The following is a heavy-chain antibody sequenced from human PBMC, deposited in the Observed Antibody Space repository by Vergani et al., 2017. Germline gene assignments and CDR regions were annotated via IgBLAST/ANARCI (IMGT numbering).Heavy chain of an antibody. Sequence: QVQLVESGGGLVKPGGSLRLSCAASGFSFSNYYMTWIRQAPGKGLEWVSYISGSGSSIFYADSVKGRFTISRDNADNSLYLQMNSLRAEDTAVYYCAKANPRNSGYDYLYYYHAMDVWGQGTTVTVSS. CDR1: GFSFSNYY. CDR3: AKANPRNSGYDYLYYYHAMDV. D-gene: IGHD5-12*01. J-gene: IGHJ6*02. V-gene: IGHV3-11*01. CDR2: ISGSGSSI.